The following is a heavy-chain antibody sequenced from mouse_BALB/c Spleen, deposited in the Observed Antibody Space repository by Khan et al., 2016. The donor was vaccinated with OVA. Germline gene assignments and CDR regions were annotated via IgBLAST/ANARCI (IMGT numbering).Heavy chain of an antibody. CDR3: ARDRIDY. CDR2: INPTSGYT. CDR1: GYTFTTYW. J-gene: IGHJ2*01. V-gene: IGHV1-7*01. Sequence: VKLQQSGAELVKPGASVKMSCKASGYTFTTYWMHWVKQRPGQGLEWIGYINPTSGYTDYNQKFKDKATLTADKSSSTAYMQLSSLTSDDSAVYYCARDRIDYWGQGTTLTVSS.